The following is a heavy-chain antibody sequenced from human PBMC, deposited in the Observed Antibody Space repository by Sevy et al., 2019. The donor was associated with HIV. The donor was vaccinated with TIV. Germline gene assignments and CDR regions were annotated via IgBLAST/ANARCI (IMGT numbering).Heavy chain of an antibody. CDR3: AKYGRTAFRYYYYYYMDV. Sequence: GGSLGLSCAASGFTFSSYAMSWVRQAPGKGLEWVSAISGSGGSTYYADSVKGRFTISRDNSKNTLYLQMNSLRAEDTAVYYCAKYGRTAFRYYYYYYMDVWGKGTTVTVSS. V-gene: IGHV3-23*01. CDR1: GFTFSSYA. CDR2: ISGSGGST. J-gene: IGHJ6*03. D-gene: IGHD3-10*01.